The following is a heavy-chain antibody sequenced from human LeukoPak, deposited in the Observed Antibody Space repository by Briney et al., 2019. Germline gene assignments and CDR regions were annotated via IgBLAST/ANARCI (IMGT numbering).Heavy chain of an antibody. CDR2: IHHSGDT. V-gene: IGHV4-38-2*01. Sequence: PSETLSLTCAASGFSISSGYYWGWIRQTPGKGLEWIGSIHHSGDTDYNPPLKSRVTISVHTSNNQFSLQLRSVTAADTAVYYCARFNSLITYGGWFDPWGQGTLVTVSS. D-gene: IGHD2/OR15-2a*01. CDR3: ARFNSLITYGGWFDP. J-gene: IGHJ5*02. CDR1: GFSISSGYY.